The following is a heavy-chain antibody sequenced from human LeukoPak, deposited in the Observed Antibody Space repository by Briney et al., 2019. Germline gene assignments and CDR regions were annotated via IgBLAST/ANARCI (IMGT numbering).Heavy chain of an antibody. Sequence: GGSLRLSCAASGFTLSSYWMHWVRQAPGKGLVWVSGINSDGGSTRYADSVKGRFIITRDNAKNMLYLQMNSLRAEDTAVYYCASMNGHAFDIWGPGTRVTVSS. D-gene: IGHD2-8*01. CDR2: INSDGGST. J-gene: IGHJ3*02. V-gene: IGHV3-74*01. CDR1: GFTLSSYW. CDR3: ASMNGHAFDI.